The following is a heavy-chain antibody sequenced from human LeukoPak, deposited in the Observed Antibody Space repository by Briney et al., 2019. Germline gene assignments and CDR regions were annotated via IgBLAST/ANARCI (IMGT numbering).Heavy chain of an antibody. CDR1: GGSISSSSYY. V-gene: IGHV4-39*01. J-gene: IGHJ4*02. Sequence: PSETLSLTCTVSGGSISSSSYYWGWIRQPPXXXXEWIGSIXXXXSTYYNPSLKSRVTISVDTSKNQFSLKLSSVTAADTAVYYCARRDNWGYFDYWGQGTLVTVSS. D-gene: IGHD7-27*01. CDR3: ARRDNWGYFDY. CDR2: IXXXXST.